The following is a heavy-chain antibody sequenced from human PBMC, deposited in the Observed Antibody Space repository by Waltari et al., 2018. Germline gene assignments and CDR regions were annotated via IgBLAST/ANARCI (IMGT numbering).Heavy chain of an antibody. Sequence: EEQLVESGGGLIQPGESLRVSCVVSGFTFSRYWMNWVRQAPGKGLVWVARINSDGRDTIYADTVKGRFTISRDNAKNTVYLQMKSLRAEDTAVYYCARVARKTYSSPVPGRDYYYGMDVWGLGTTVTVSS. CDR2: INSDGRDT. CDR1: GFTFSRYW. CDR3: ARVARKTYSSPVPGRDYYYGMDV. D-gene: IGHD6-13*01. J-gene: IGHJ6*02. V-gene: IGHV3-74*01.